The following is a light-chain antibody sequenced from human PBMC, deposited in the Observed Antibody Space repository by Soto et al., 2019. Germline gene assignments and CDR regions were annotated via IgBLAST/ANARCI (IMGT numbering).Light chain of an antibody. V-gene: IGKV3-11*01. CDR1: QGVSRK. CDR3: QHRSEWPLS. CDR2: EAS. J-gene: IGKJ1*01. Sequence: DIVMTQSPATLSVAPGERATFSCRASQGVSRKLAWYQHKPGQAPRLLISEASNRATGIPARFSGSGSGTDFTLTISTLEPEDFAVYYCQHRSEWPLSFVQGTKVDIK.